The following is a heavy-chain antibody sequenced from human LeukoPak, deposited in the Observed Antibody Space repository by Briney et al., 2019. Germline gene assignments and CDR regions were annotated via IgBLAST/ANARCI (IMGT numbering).Heavy chain of an antibody. Sequence: GGSLRLSCAASGFTFNTYWMHWVRQAPGKGLVWVSRINSAGSGTSYADSVKGRFTISRDYAKNTLYLQMNSLRAEDTAVYYCARSPFGGVIVFDYWGQGTLVTVSS. V-gene: IGHV3-74*01. CDR3: ARSPFGGVIVFDY. J-gene: IGHJ4*02. CDR1: GFTFNTYW. CDR2: INSAGSGT. D-gene: IGHD3-16*02.